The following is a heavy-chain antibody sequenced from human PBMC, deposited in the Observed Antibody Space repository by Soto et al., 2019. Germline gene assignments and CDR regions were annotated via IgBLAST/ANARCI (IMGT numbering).Heavy chain of an antibody. Sequence: ASVKVSCKASGYTITSYDINWVRQATGQGLEWMGWMNPNSGNTGYAQKFQGRVTMTRNTSISTAYMELSSLRSEDTAVYYCARGSIGGFYDFWSGYGSRDGMDVWGQGTTVTVSS. CDR3: ARGSIGGFYDFWSGYGSRDGMDV. CDR1: GYTITSYD. J-gene: IGHJ6*02. V-gene: IGHV1-8*01. D-gene: IGHD3-3*01. CDR2: MNPNSGNT.